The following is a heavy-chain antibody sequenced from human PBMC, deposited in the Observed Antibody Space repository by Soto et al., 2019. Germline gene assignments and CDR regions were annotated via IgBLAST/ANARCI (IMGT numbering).Heavy chain of an antibody. J-gene: IGHJ4*02. CDR1: GGSISSGGYY. V-gene: IGHV4-31*02. CDR2: IYYSGST. D-gene: IGHD4-17*01. Sequence: LCGGSISSGGYYWSWIRQHPGKGLEWIGYIYYSGSTYYNPSLKSRVTISVDTSKNQFSLKLSSVTAADTAVYYCASGDYVIGAIDYWGQGTLVTVSS. CDR3: ASGDYVIGAIDY.